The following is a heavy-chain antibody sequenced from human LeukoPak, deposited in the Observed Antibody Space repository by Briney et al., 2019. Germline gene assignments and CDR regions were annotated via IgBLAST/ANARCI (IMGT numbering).Heavy chain of an antibody. CDR3: AQGDGTSYDFWSGSFVDY. V-gene: IGHV3-23*01. D-gene: IGHD3-3*01. CDR1: GFTFSSYA. CDR2: ISCRRGST. J-gene: IGHJ4*02. Sequence: GGSLRLSCAASGFTFSSYAMSWGPRAPGRGLEWVSAISCRRGSTYYADSVKGRFTISRDNSNNTLYLQMNSLGADDTAIYYCAQGDGTSYDFWSGSFVDYWGQGTLVTVSS.